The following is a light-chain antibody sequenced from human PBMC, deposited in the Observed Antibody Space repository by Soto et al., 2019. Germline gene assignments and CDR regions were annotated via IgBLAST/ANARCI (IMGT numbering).Light chain of an antibody. J-gene: IGKJ1*01. Sequence: EIVLTQSPDTLSLSPGEGATLSCRASQSVSNNYLAWYKQKPGQAPRLLMYGASSRATGIPDRFSGGGSGTDFTLTLSRLEPEDFAVYYCQQYGSSPWTFGQGTKVEIK. CDR1: QSVSNNY. CDR3: QQYGSSPWT. CDR2: GAS. V-gene: IGKV3-20*01.